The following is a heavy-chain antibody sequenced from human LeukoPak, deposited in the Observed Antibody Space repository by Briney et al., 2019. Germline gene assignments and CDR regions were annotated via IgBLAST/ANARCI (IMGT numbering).Heavy chain of an antibody. CDR3: ARDRPSTITGWFDT. CDR1: GFTFSTYT. J-gene: IGHJ5*02. D-gene: IGHD5-24*01. V-gene: IGHV3-48*01. Sequence: GGSLRLSCAASGFTFSTYTMNWVRQAPGKGLEWISYISGTSTIIYYADSVKGRFTISRDNGKNSLYLQMNSLRGEDTGIYYCARDRPSTITGWFDTWGQGILVTVSS. CDR2: ISGTSTII.